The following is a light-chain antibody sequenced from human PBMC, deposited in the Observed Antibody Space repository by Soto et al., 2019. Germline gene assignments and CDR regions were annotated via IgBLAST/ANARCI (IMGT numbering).Light chain of an antibody. Sequence: DIQMTQSPSSLSAPVGDRVTITSRASQGVSNYLAWYQQKPGKVPKLLIYSASTLQSGVPSRCSGHGSVTDFTLTIRSLQCEDVATYYCQKYNTAPWSFGKGTTGEIK. J-gene: IGKJ1*01. CDR3: QKYNTAPWS. CDR1: QGVSNY. V-gene: IGKV1-27*01. CDR2: SAS.